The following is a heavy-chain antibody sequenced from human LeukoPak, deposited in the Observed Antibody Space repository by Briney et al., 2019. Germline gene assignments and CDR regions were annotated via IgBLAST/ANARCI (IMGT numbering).Heavy chain of an antibody. Sequence: PGGSLRLSCAASGLTFNTYEMNWVRQAPGKGLEWVSYINSGGITKYYADSMKGRFTISRDNAKNSLSLQMNSLRAEDTAVYYCARVRGYWFDSWGQGTLVTVSS. CDR3: ARVRGYWFDS. CDR2: INSGGITK. J-gene: IGHJ5*01. D-gene: IGHD3-16*01. CDR1: GLTFNTYE. V-gene: IGHV3-48*03.